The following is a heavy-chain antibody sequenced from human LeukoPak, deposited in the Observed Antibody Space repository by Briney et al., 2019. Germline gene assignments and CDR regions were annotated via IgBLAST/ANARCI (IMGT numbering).Heavy chain of an antibody. D-gene: IGHD3-10*01. CDR1: GFTFSSYD. J-gene: IGHJ4*02. Sequence: GGSLRLSCAASGFTFSSYDMYWVRQAPGKGLEGVSGISSRGDTTVYTDSVKGRFTISKDNSKNTLYLQMNSLRAEDTAVYYCARDLGHYDSGSSYFDYWGQGTLVTVPS. CDR2: ISSRGDTT. CDR3: ARDLGHYDSGSSYFDY. V-gene: IGHV3-23*01.